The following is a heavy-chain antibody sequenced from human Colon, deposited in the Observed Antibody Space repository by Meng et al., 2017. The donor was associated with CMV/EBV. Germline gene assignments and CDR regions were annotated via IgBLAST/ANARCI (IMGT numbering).Heavy chain of an antibody. V-gene: IGHV3-21*01. CDR2: ISSSSSYI. Sequence: GESLKISYAASGFTFSSYSMNWVRQAPGKGLEWVSSISSSSSYIYYADSVKGRFTISRDNAKNSLYLQMNSLRAEDTAVYYCARELVATSIYYYYGMDVWGQGTTVTVSS. CDR3: ARELVATSIYYYYGMDV. J-gene: IGHJ6*02. CDR1: GFTFSSYS. D-gene: IGHD5-12*01.